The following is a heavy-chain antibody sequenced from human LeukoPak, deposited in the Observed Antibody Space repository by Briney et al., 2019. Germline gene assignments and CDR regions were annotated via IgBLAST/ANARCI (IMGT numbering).Heavy chain of an antibody. D-gene: IGHD3-10*01. CDR2: ISGSGGST. V-gene: IGHV3-23*01. CDR1: GFTVSSNY. Sequence: GGSLRLSCAASGFTVSSNYMSWVRQAPGKGLEWLSYISGSGGSTYYADSVKGRFTISRDNSKNTLYLQMNSLRAEDTALYYCAKRVGSYCFDSWGQGTLVTVSS. J-gene: IGHJ4*02. CDR3: AKRVGSYCFDS.